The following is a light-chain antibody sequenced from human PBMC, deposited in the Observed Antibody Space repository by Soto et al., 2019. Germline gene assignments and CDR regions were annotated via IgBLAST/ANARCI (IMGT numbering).Light chain of an antibody. J-gene: IGLJ1*01. CDR1: SSDVGGYNY. Sequence: QSALTQPRSVSGSPGQSVTISCTGTSSDVGGYNYVSWYQQHPGNAPKLMVYDVTARPSGVPDRFSGSKSGNTASLTISGLQAEDEADYYCCSYAGSYIFVFGTGTKLTVL. CDR3: CSYAGSYIFV. V-gene: IGLV2-11*01. CDR2: DVT.